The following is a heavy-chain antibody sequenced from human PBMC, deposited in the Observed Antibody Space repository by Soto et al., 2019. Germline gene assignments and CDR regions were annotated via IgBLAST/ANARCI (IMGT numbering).Heavy chain of an antibody. V-gene: IGHV3-23*01. CDR1: GFTFSSYA. D-gene: IGHD3-22*01. J-gene: IGHJ4*02. CDR2: ITGSGTNT. CDR3: AKPRSLHYYDDSGYYYVDY. Sequence: SGGSLRLSCAASGFTFSSYAMSWVRQAPGKGLEWVSVITGSGTNTYYAGSVKGRFTISRDDSKNTLYLQMSSLRAEDTAVYYCAKPRSLHYYDDSGYYYVDYWGQGTLVTVSS.